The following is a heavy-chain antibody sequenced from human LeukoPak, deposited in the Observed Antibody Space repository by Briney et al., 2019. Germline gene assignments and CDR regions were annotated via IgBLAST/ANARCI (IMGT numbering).Heavy chain of an antibody. D-gene: IGHD5-24*01. V-gene: IGHV4-59*01. CDR3: ARRRGYNSGSWFDP. CDR2: IYYSGST. Sequence: SETLSLTCTVYGGSISSYYWSWIRQPPGKGLERVGYIYYSGSTNYNPSLKSRVTISVDTSKNQFSLKLSSVTAADTAVYYCARRRGYNSGSWFDPWGQGTLVTVSS. CDR1: GGSISSYY. J-gene: IGHJ5*02.